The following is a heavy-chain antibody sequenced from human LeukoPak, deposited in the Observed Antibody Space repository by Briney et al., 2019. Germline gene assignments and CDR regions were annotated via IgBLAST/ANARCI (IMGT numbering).Heavy chain of an antibody. J-gene: IGHJ1*01. CDR1: GYTLTELS. CDR3: ASSDGKYFQH. CDR2: ISAYNGNT. V-gene: IGHV1-18*01. Sequence: ASVKVSCKVSGYTLTELSMHWVRQAPGQGLEWMGWISAYNGNTNYAQKLQGRVTVTTDTYTSTTYMELRSLRSDDTAVYYCASSDGKYFQHWGQGTLVTVSS. D-gene: IGHD1-1*01.